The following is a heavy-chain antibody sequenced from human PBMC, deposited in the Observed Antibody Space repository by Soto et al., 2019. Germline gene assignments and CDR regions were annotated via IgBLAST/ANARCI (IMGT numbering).Heavy chain of an antibody. CDR2: IDPSDSYT. D-gene: IGHD1-26*01. CDR1: GYSFTSYW. Sequence: GESLKISCKGSGYSFTSYWISWVRQMPGKGLEWMGRIDPSDSYTNYSPSFQGHVTISADKSISTAYLQWSSLKASDTAIYYCARFGGGATSYYYGMDVWGQGTTVTVSS. J-gene: IGHJ6*02. V-gene: IGHV5-10-1*01. CDR3: ARFGGGATSYYYGMDV.